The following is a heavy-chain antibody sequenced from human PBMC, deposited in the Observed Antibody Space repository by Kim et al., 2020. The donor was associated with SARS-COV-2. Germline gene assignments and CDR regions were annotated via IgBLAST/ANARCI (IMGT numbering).Heavy chain of an antibody. CDR1: CGSFSDYS. CDR2: VSHSGDT. Sequence: SETLSLTCAVYCGSFSDYSWSWIRQSPEKGLEWIGEVSHSGDTNYNPSLSSRVTISVDTSKNQFSLKVNSVTAADMAVYFCAGTSGRGYVFGRGEGTTVTVSS. CDR3: AGTSGRGYVFG. V-gene: IGHV4-34*01. D-gene: IGHD5-18*01. J-gene: IGHJ6*04.